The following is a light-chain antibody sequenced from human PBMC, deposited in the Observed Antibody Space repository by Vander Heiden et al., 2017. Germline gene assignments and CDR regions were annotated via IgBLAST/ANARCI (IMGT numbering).Light chain of an antibody. CDR1: QSISSW. Sequence: DIQRTQSPSTLSASVGDRVTITCRASQSISSWLAWYQQKPRKAPKLLMYKASSLESGVPSRFSGRASAAEFTLTIRILHPDDFTTYYCQRYNTYSYTFGQGTKLEIK. CDR2: KAS. J-gene: IGKJ2*01. V-gene: IGKV1-5*03. CDR3: QRYNTYSYT.